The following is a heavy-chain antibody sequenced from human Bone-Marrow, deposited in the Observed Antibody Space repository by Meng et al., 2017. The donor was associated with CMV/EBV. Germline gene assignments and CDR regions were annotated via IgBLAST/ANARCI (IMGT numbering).Heavy chain of an antibody. CDR2: ISGSGGST. D-gene: IGHD2-2*01. J-gene: IGHJ4*02. V-gene: IGHV3-23*01. Sequence: GGSLRLSCAASGFTFSSYAMSWVRQAPGKGLEWASAISGSGGSTYYADSVKGRFTISRDNSKNTLYLQMNSLRAEDTAVYYCAKVREYCSSTSCYGWSVNYFDYWGQGTRVTVSS. CDR1: GFTFSSYA. CDR3: AKVREYCSSTSCYGWSVNYFDY.